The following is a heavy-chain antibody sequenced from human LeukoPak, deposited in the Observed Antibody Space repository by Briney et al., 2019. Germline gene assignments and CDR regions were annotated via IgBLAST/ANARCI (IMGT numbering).Heavy chain of an antibody. CDR3: ARVLRYDFWSAYYFDY. CDR2: INPNSGGT. Sequence: ASVKVSCKASGYTFTGYYMHWVRQAPGQGLEWMGWINPNSGGTNYAQKFQGRGTMTRDTSISTAYMELSRLRSDDTAVYYCARVLRYDFWSAYYFDYWGQGTLVTVSS. J-gene: IGHJ4*02. D-gene: IGHD3-3*01. V-gene: IGHV1-2*02. CDR1: GYTFTGYY.